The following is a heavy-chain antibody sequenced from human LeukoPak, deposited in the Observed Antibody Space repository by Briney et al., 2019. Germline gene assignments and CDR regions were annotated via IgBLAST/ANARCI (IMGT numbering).Heavy chain of an antibody. D-gene: IGHD1-26*01. J-gene: IGHJ4*02. CDR1: GFTFSSYG. CDR2: ISYDGSNK. V-gene: IGHV3-30*18. CDR3: AKDGGYSGSYSDY. Sequence: GGSLRLSCAASGFTFSSYGMRWVRQAPGKGLEWVAVISYDGSNKYYADSVKGRFTISRDNSKNTLYLQMNSLRAEDTAVYYCAKDGGYSGSYSDYWGQGTLVTVSS.